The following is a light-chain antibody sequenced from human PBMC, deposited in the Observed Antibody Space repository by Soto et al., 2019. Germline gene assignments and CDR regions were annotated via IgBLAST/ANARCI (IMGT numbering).Light chain of an antibody. J-gene: IGKJ3*01. V-gene: IGKV3-15*01. Sequence: EIVMTQSPATLSVSPGERATLSCRASQSVSSNLAWYQQRPGQAPRLLIYGASTRATGIPARFSGSGSGIEFTLTISSLQSEDFAVYYCQQYNKWPLFTFGPGTRVDIK. CDR1: QSVSSN. CDR2: GAS. CDR3: QQYNKWPLFT.